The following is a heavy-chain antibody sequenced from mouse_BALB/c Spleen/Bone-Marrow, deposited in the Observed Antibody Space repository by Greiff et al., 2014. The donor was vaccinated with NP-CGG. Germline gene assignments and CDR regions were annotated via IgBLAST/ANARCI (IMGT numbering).Heavy chain of an antibody. J-gene: IGHJ3*01. CDR3: GRSYGYDDWFAY. CDR2: INPYNGDT. D-gene: IGHD2-2*01. V-gene: IGHV1-37*01. Sequence: VQLQQSGPELVKPGASVKISCKASGYSFTGYFMNWAKQSHGKSLEWIGRINPYNGDTFYNQKFKGKATLTVDKSSSTAHMELLSLTSEDSAVYYCGRSYGYDDWFAYWGQGTLVTVSA. CDR1: GYSFTGYF.